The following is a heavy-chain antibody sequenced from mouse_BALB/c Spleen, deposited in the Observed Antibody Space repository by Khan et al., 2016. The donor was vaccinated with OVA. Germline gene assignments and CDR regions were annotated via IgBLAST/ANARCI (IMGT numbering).Heavy chain of an antibody. CDR2: ISSSGST. Sequence: EVKLLESGPGLVKPSQSLSLTCTVTVYSITSDYAWNWIRQFPGNKLEWMGYISSSGSTNYNPALKSRISITRDTAKNQFFLQLNSVTTEDTATYYCARDGSRYNYAMDYWGQGTSVTVSS. V-gene: IGHV3-2*02. D-gene: IGHD2-3*01. J-gene: IGHJ4*01. CDR3: ARDGSRYNYAMDY. CDR1: VYSITSDYA.